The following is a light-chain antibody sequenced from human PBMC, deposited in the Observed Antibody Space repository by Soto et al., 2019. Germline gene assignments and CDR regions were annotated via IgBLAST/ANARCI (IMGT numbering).Light chain of an antibody. CDR2: GAY. CDR1: QNIART. V-gene: IGKV3-15*01. Sequence: EIVMTQSPATLSVSPGERVTLSCRASQNIARTFAWYQQKPGQVPRLLIYGAYTRATGIPARFSGSGSGAEFTLTISSLQSEDFAVYYCLQYDTWPRTFGQGTKVDIK. CDR3: LQYDTWPRT. J-gene: IGKJ1*01.